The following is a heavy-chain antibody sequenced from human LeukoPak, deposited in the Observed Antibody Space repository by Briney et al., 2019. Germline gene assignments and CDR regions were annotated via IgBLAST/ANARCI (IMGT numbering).Heavy chain of an antibody. CDR3: ARDRTYYYDILTGPHLRFMDV. V-gene: IGHV4-4*07. Sequence: SETLSLTCTVPGGSISSFYWSWIRQPAGKGLEWIGRIYTSGSTNYNPSLKSRVTMSVDTSKSQFSLKLRSATVADTAVYYCARDRTYYYDILTGPHLRFMDVWGKGTTVTISS. J-gene: IGHJ6*03. CDR1: GGSISSFY. D-gene: IGHD3-9*01. CDR2: IYTSGST.